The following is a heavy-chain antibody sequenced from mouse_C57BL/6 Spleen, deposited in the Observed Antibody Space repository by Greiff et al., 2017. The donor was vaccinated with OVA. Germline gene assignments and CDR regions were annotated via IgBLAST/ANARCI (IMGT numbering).Heavy chain of an antibody. CDR3: ARGGGSSPYYAMDY. CDR1: GYTFTSYW. D-gene: IGHD1-1*01. CDR2: IDPSDSYT. V-gene: IGHV1-59*01. J-gene: IGHJ4*01. Sequence: VQLQQSGAELVRPGTSVKLSCKASGYTFTSYWMHWVKQRPGQGLEWIGVIDPSDSYTNYNQKFKGKATLTVDTSSSTAYMQLSSLTSEDSAVYYCARGGGSSPYYAMDYWGQGTSVTVSS.